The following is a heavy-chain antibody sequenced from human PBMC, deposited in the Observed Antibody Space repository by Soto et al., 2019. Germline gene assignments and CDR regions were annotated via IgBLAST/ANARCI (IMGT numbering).Heavy chain of an antibody. CDR1: TYSISSGFF. Sequence: SETLSLTCSVSTYSISSGFFWGWIRQPPGKGLEWIGSIFHTGDTYYNPSLKSRITMYVDTSRNQFSLKLTSLTAADTAVYYCARDTNSLDPWGQGTLVTVSS. CDR3: ARDTNSLDP. V-gene: IGHV4-38-2*02. D-gene: IGHD1-1*01. CDR2: IFHTGDT. J-gene: IGHJ5*02.